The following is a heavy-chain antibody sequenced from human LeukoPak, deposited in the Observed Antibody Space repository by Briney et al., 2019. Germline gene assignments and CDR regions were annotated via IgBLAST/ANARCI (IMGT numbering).Heavy chain of an antibody. CDR3: ARTRGYSGYVEAFDI. Sequence: PSGTLSLTCTVSGGSMSSGSSYWGWIRQPPGKGLEWIGTIYYSGSTYYNPSLKSRVTISADTSKNQFSLKLSSVTAADTAVYYCARTRGYSGYVEAFDIWGQGTMVTVFS. D-gene: IGHD5-12*01. CDR2: IYYSGST. J-gene: IGHJ3*02. CDR1: GGSMSSGSSY. V-gene: IGHV4-39*01.